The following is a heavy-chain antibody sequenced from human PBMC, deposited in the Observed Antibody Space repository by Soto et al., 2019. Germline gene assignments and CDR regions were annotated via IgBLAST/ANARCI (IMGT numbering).Heavy chain of an antibody. J-gene: IGHJ4*02. CDR3: ARRYGPGFDY. CDR1: GVSISRYY. D-gene: IGHD4-17*01. CDR2: IYYSGST. V-gene: IGHV4-59*08. Sequence: SETLSLTCTVSGVSISRYYWSWIRQPPGKGLEWIGYIYYSGSTNYNPSLKSRVTISVDTSKNQFSLKLSSVTAADTAVYYCARRYGPGFDYWGQGTLVTVSS.